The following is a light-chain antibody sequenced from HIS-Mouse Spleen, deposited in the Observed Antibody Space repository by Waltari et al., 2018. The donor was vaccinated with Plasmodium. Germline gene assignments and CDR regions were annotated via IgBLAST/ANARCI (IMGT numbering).Light chain of an antibody. CDR2: DVS. Sequence: QSALTQPRPVSGYPGQSVTISCTGTSSDVGGYNFGPWYQQPPGKAHKLMIYDVSKRPSGFPDRFSGSKSGNTASLTISGLQAEDEADYYCCSYAGSYTWVFGGGTKLTVL. J-gene: IGLJ2*01. CDR1: SSDVGGYNF. CDR3: CSYAGSYTWV. V-gene: IGLV2-11*01.